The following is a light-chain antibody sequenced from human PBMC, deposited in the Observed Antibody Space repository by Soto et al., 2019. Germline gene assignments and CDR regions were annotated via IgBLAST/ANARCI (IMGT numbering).Light chain of an antibody. CDR2: AAS. CDR1: QSLTNPY. J-gene: IGKJ5*01. CDR3: HQYGSSPRT. Sequence: ENVLTQSPGTLSLSPGDRATLFFRSRQSLTNPYIAWHQQTPRPAPRLLIYAASTTATGIPARFSGSASGTDFPPTISRLAPEDFAVYYRHQYGSSPRTFGQGTRLEIK. V-gene: IGKV3-20*01.